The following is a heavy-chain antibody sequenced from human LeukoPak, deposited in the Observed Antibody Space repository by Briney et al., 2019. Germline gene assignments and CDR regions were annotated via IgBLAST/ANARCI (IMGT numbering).Heavy chain of an antibody. CDR3: AKDSYYDSSDAFDY. V-gene: IGHV3-23*01. Sequence: GGSLRLSCAASGFTFSSFATSWVRQAPGKGLEWVSGISGNGGSIYYADSVKGRVTISRDNSKNTLHLQMNSLRAEDTAVYYCAKDSYYDSSDAFDYWGQGTLVTVSS. D-gene: IGHD3-22*01. J-gene: IGHJ4*02. CDR1: GFTFSSFA. CDR2: ISGNGGSI.